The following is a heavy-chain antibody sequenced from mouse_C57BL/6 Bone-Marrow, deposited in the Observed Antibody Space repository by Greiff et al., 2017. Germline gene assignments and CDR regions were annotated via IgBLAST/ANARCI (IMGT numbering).Heavy chain of an antibody. CDR1: GYTFTGYW. V-gene: IGHV1-9*01. D-gene: IGHD4-1*01. Sequence: QVQLQQSGAELMKPGASVKLSCKATGYTFTGYWIAWVKQRPGHGLEWIGEILPGSGSTNYNEKCKGKATFTADTSSNTAYMQLSSLTTEDSAIYYCARLNWELFAYWGQGTLVTVSA. J-gene: IGHJ3*01. CDR3: ARLNWELFAY. CDR2: ILPGSGST.